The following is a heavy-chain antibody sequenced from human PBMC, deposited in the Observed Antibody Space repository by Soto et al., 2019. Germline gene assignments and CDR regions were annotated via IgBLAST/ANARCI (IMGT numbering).Heavy chain of an antibody. D-gene: IGHD3-3*01. CDR2: ISGSGGST. J-gene: IGHJ4*02. Sequence: GGSLRLSCPVSGFTFSSNSMSWVRPAPGQALEGGLAISGSGGSTCYAGYVKGPFTIARGNSKNTLYLQMNRLRAEDTAVYDGAKDSRGPSTIFGVVISYVDYWGQGTLVTVSS. CDR3: AKDSRGPSTIFGVVISYVDY. V-gene: IGHV3-23*01. CDR1: GFTFSSNS.